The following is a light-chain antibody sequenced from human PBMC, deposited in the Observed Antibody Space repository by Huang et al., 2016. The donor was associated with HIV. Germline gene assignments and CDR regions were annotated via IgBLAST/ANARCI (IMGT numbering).Light chain of an antibody. J-gene: IGKJ1*01. CDR1: QTIASSY. V-gene: IGKV3-20*01. CDR2: GTF. Sequence: EIVLTQSPGTLSLSPGERATLSCRASQTIASSYLAWYQQKPGQAPRLLIDGTFTRATGIPDRFSGRGSGTDFTLTISRLEPEDFAVYFCQQYGSSPPWTFGQGTKVEIK. CDR3: QQYGSSPPWT.